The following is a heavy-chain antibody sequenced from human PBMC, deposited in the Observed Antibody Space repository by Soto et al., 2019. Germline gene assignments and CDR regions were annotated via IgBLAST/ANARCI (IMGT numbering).Heavy chain of an antibody. J-gene: IGHJ4*02. CDR2: IKTVTDGGTT. CDR3: MTHAVIYSRGH. V-gene: IGHV3-15*01. Sequence: EVQLVESGGGLAXPGGSLRLSCAASGFTFSNDWMNWVRQAXGXGXEWVARIKTVTDGGTTDYAAPVKGRFFISRDDSKSTLYLQMNSLKTEDTAIYYCMTHAVIYSRGHWGQGTLVTVAS. CDR1: GFTFSNDW. D-gene: IGHD6-25*01.